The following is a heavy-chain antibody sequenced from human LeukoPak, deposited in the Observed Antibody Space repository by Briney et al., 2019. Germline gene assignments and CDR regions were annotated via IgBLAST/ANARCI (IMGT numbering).Heavy chain of an antibody. Sequence: GGSLRLSCAASGFTLSSYWMHWVRQAPGKGLVWVSRINSDGTTTGYADSVKGRFTISRDNAKNTVSLQMSSLRAEDAALYYCARGGYGAHMGWGQGTLVTVSS. CDR2: INSDGTTT. J-gene: IGHJ4*02. CDR3: ARGGYGAHMG. D-gene: IGHD4-17*01. CDR1: GFTLSSYW. V-gene: IGHV3-74*01.